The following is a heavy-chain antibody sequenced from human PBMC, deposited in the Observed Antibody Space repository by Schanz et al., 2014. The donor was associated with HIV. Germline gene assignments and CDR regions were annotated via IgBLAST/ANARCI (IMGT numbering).Heavy chain of an antibody. D-gene: IGHD3-10*01. J-gene: IGHJ4*02. CDR3: ARGPDYGKTTYNFDF. CDR1: GYSFTSYD. V-gene: IGHV1-8*02. CDR2: VNPKSGNT. Sequence: QVQLVQSGAEVQKPGASVKVSCKASGYSFTSYDINWVRQATGQGLEWMGWVNPKSGNTGRAQKFQGRVTMTRNTPRSTAYLTLNNLTSEDTAVYFCARGPDYGKTTYNFDFWGQGTLVAVSS.